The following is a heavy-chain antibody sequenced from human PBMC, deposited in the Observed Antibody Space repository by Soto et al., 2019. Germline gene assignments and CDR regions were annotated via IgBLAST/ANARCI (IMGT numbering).Heavy chain of an antibody. Sequence: GESLKISCKASGYSFTSYWIGWVRQMPGKGLEWRVVSYPGVSDTRYNPSFQGQVTTSADKSISTAYLQWGSLKASDTAMYYCVRQWEHAERDAGYWGQGTLVTVSS. V-gene: IGHV5-51*01. CDR2: SYPGVSDT. CDR1: GYSFTSYW. CDR3: VRQWEHAERDAGY. J-gene: IGHJ4*02. D-gene: IGHD1-26*01.